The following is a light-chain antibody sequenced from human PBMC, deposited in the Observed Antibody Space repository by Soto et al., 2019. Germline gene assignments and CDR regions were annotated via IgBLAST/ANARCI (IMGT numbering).Light chain of an antibody. V-gene: IGLV2-14*01. Sequence: QSALTQPASVSGSPGQSITISCTGTSSDVGGHNFVSWYQQHPGKAPKLIIYEVTDRPSGVSNRFSGSKSGSTASLTISGLQAEDEADYYCSSYTRRNTLAFGGGTKLTVL. CDR1: SSDVGGHNF. CDR3: SSYTRRNTLA. J-gene: IGLJ2*01. CDR2: EVT.